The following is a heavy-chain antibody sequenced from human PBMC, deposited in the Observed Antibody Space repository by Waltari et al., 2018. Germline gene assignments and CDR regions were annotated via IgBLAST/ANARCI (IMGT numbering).Heavy chain of an antibody. CDR2: ISGSGGST. CDR3: AKELNHNWSPFDI. V-gene: IGHV3-23*01. J-gene: IGHJ3*02. D-gene: IGHD1-20*01. Sequence: EVQLLESGGGLVQPGGSLRLSCAASGFTFSSYAMSWVRRAPGKGREWVSAISGSGGSTYYADSVKGRFTISRDNSKNTLYLQMNSLRAEDTAVYYCAKELNHNWSPFDIWGQGTMVTVSS. CDR1: GFTFSSYA.